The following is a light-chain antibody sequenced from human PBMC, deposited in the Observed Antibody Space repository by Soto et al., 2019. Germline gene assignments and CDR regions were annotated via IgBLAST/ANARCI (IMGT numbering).Light chain of an antibody. CDR2: DAS. CDR1: QSVSSY. CDR3: LQCNNWPSLT. V-gene: IGKV3-11*01. Sequence: EIVLTQSPATLSLSPGERATLSCRASQSVSSYLAWYQQKPGQAPRLLIYDASNRATGIPARFSGSGSGTDFTPTISSLEPEDFAVYYCLQCNNWPSLTFGGGTKVEIK. J-gene: IGKJ4*01.